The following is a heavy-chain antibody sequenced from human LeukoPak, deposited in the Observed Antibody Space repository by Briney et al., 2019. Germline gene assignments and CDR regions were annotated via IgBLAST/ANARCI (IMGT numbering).Heavy chain of an antibody. D-gene: IGHD3-10*01. J-gene: IGHJ6*03. V-gene: IGHV3-53*01. Sequence: PGGSLRLSCAASGFTVSSNYMSWVRQAPGKGLEWVSVIYSGGSTYYADSVKGRFTISRDNSKNTLYLQMNSLRAEDTAVYYCASQARGAGSYDYYYMDVWGKGTTVTVPS. CDR1: GFTVSSNY. CDR2: IYSGGST. CDR3: ASQARGAGSYDYYYMDV.